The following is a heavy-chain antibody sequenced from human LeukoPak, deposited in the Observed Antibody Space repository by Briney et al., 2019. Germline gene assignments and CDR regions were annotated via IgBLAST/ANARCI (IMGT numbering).Heavy chain of an antibody. J-gene: IGHJ4*02. CDR2: ISSSSSYI. Sequence: GGSLRLSCAASGFTFSYYSMNWVRQAPGKGLEWVSSISSSSSYIYYADSVKGRFTISRDNAKNSLYLQMSSLRAEDTAVYYCARDRRAPESSEGYYFDYWGQGTLVTVSS. CDR1: GFTFSYYS. V-gene: IGHV3-21*01. CDR3: ARDRRAPESSEGYYFDY. D-gene: IGHD3-22*01.